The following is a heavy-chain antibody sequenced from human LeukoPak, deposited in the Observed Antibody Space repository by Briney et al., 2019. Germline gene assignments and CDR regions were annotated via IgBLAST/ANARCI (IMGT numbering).Heavy chain of an antibody. D-gene: IGHD6-13*01. Sequence: GGSLRLSCAASGFTVSSNYMSWVRQAPGKGLEWVSVIYSGGSTYYADSVKGRFTISRDNSKNTLYLQMNSLRAEDTAVYYCARDWRSSWFDAFDYWGQGTLVTVSS. CDR2: IYSGGST. V-gene: IGHV3-53*01. J-gene: IGHJ4*02. CDR3: ARDWRSSWFDAFDY. CDR1: GFTVSSNY.